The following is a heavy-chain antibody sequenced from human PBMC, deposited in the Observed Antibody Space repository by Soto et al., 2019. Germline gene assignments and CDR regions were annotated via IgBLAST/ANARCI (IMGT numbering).Heavy chain of an antibody. V-gene: IGHV4-59*02. D-gene: IGHD3-16*01. CDR2: IYDSGST. CDR1: GGSVSNDY. CDR3: ARENWGNSDWFAP. Sequence: SETLSLTCTVSGGSVSNDYWSWSRQPPGKGLEWIGYIYDSGSTYYNPSLKSRVTLSVDTSKNQFSLKLRSVTAADTAVFYCARENWGNSDWFAPWGQGTLVTVSS. J-gene: IGHJ5*02.